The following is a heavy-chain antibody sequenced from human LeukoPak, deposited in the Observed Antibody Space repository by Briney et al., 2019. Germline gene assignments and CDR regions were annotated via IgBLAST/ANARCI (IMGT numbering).Heavy chain of an antibody. CDR3: ARDRGYSGYDPEGFDY. D-gene: IGHD5-12*01. CDR1: GGSISSHY. J-gene: IGHJ4*02. V-gene: IGHV4-59*11. CDR2: IYYSGST. Sequence: SETLSLTCTVSGGSISSHYWSWIRQPPGEGLEWIGYIYYSGSTNYNPSLKSRVTISVDTSKNQFSLKLSSVTAADTAVYYCARDRGYSGYDPEGFDYWGQGTLVTVSS.